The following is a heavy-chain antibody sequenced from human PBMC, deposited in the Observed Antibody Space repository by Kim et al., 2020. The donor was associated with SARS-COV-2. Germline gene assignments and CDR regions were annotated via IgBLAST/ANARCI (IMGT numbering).Heavy chain of an antibody. V-gene: IGHV4-39*01. J-gene: IGHJ4*02. D-gene: IGHD6-19*01. CDR3: ATPSPGVAGTLDY. Sequence: YTPSLKSGVTISVDTSQNQFSLELRSVTAADTAVYYCATPSPGVAGTLDYWGQGTLVTVSS.